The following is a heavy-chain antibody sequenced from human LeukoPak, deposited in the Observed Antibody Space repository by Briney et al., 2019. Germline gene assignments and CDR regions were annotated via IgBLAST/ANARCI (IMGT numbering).Heavy chain of an antibody. V-gene: IGHV4-39*07. Sequence: PETLSLTCTVSGGSISSSSYYWGWIRQPPGKGLEWIGSIYFSGTTYYNPSLQSRVTISVDTAKNQFSLKVTSVTAADTAAYYCARDAHCTGVSCYSPYNWFDPWGQGTLVTVSS. CDR2: IYFSGTT. CDR1: GGSISSSSYY. D-gene: IGHD2-15*01. CDR3: ARDAHCTGVSCYSPYNWFDP. J-gene: IGHJ5*02.